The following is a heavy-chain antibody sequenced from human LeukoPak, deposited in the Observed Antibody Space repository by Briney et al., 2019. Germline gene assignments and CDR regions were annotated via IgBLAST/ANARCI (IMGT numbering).Heavy chain of an antibody. J-gene: IGHJ3*02. Sequence: ASVKVSCKASGGTFSSYAISWVRQAPGQRLEWMGWINAGNGNTKYSQKFQGRVTITRDTSASTAYMELSSLRSEDTAVYYCAASTDYVWGSYRYKDAFDIWGQGTMVTVSS. CDR3: AASTDYVWGSYRYKDAFDI. CDR2: INAGNGNT. CDR1: GGTFSSYA. D-gene: IGHD3-16*02. V-gene: IGHV1-3*01.